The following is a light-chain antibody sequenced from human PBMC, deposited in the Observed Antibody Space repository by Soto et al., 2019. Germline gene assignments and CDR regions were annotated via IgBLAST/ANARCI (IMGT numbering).Light chain of an antibody. V-gene: IGKV1-12*01. CDR1: LDINRW. CDR3: QQADSYPST. J-gene: IGKJ5*01. CDR2: GAF. Sequence: DIQMTQSPSSVSVSVGDRVTITCRASLDINRWLAWYQVRPGKPPKLLIAGAFVLQSGVPSRFSGSGYGTDFALTIDNLQPEDFATYYCQQADSYPSTFGQGTRLEI.